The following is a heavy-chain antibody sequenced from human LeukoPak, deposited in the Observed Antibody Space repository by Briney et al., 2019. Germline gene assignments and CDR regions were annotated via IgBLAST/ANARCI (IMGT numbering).Heavy chain of an antibody. CDR1: GYAFTGXX. V-gene: IGHV1-2*02. Sequence: ASVTVSCKASGYAFTGXXXXXXXQAXXXXXXXMGWIXXYSGDTNXXXXXXXXVTXXXDTSISTAYMELSSLKSDDTAVYYCARDRNSGSSLDIWGQGTMLTVSS. D-gene: IGHD6-6*01. CDR2: IXXYSGDT. CDR3: ARDRNSGSSLDI. J-gene: IGHJ3*02.